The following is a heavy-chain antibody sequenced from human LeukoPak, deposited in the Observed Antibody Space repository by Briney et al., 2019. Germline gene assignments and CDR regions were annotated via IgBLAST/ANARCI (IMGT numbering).Heavy chain of an antibody. CDR1: GYTLTELS. D-gene: IGHD2-15*01. V-gene: IGHV1-24*01. CDR3: ARRELGYCSGGSCYSGGYYYGMDV. CDR2: FDPEDGET. Sequence: ASVKVSCKVSGYTLTELSMHWVRQAPGKGLEWMGGFDPEDGETIYAQKFQGRVTITADKSTSTAYMELSSLRSEDTAVYYCARRELGYCSGGSCYSGGYYYGMDVWGQGTTVTVSS. J-gene: IGHJ6*02.